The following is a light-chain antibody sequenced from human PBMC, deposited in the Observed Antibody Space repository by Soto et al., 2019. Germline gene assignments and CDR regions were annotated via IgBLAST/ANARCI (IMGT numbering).Light chain of an antibody. CDR2: DAS. J-gene: IGKJ2*01. Sequence: DIQMTQSPSTLSASVGDRVTITCRASQSISTWLVWYQQKPGKATKVLIYDASSLQSGVPSRFRGHGSGTDFTLTISSLQHDDSAIYYCQQYKTYTTFGQGTKLEIK. V-gene: IGKV1-5*01. CDR1: QSISTW. CDR3: QQYKTYTT.